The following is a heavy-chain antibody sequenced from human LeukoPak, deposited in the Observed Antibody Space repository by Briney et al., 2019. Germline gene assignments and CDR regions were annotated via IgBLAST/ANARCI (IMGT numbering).Heavy chain of an antibody. D-gene: IGHD6-13*01. CDR3: ARHRAAAGTGPLN. CDR1: DYSISSGYGYY. Sequence: SETLSLTCTVSDYSISSGYGYYWGWIRQPPGKGLEWIGNIYHSGITYYNHFNSSLKSRVTISVDTSKNQFSLKLSSVTAADTAVYYCARHRAAAGTGPLNWGQGTLVTVSS. CDR2: IYHSGIT. J-gene: IGHJ4*02. V-gene: IGHV4-39*01.